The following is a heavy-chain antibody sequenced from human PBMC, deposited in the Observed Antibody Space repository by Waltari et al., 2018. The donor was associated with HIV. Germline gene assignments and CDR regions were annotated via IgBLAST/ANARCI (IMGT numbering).Heavy chain of an antibody. V-gene: IGHV3-7*01. CDR1: GLLFNTYW. CDR3: AREALYDSSGYYFDY. D-gene: IGHD3-22*01. Sequence: EVQLVESGGGLVQPGGSLVLSCAASGLLFNTYWLTWVRQAPGKGLEWVANIKQDESEKYYVDSLKGRFTISRDNAKNSLFLQMNSLRVEDTAVYYCAREALYDSSGYYFDYWGQGTLVTVSS. CDR2: IKQDESEK. J-gene: IGHJ4*02.